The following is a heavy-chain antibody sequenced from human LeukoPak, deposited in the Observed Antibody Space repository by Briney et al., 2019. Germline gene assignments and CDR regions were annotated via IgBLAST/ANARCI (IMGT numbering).Heavy chain of an antibody. D-gene: IGHD2-21*02. CDR1: GFTFSSYG. Sequence: GGFLRLSCAASGFTFSSYGMHWVRQAPGKGLEWVAVIWYDGSNKYYADSVKGRFTISRDNSKNTLYLQMNSLRAEDTAVYYCARGHIVVVTASFDYWGQGTLVTVSS. J-gene: IGHJ4*02. CDR2: IWYDGSNK. V-gene: IGHV3-33*01. CDR3: ARGHIVVVTASFDY.